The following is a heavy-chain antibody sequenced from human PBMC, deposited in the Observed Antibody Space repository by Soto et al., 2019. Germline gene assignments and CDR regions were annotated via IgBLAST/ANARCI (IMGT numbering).Heavy chain of an antibody. Sequence: QVQLQESGPGLVKPSETLSLTCSVSGGSVSSGSYYWSWIRQAPKKGLEWIGYIYYTGGTKYNPPLSRRFTTAADTSRNHFSLQLTSVAAADTAVYYCARLEVGLDYWGQGVLVTVSS. CDR1: GGSVSSGSYY. D-gene: IGHD2-2*01. J-gene: IGHJ4*02. V-gene: IGHV4-61*03. CDR2: IYYTGGT. CDR3: ARLEVGLDY.